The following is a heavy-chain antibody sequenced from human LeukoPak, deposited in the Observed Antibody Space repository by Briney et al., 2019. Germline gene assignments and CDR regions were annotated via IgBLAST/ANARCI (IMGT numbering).Heavy chain of an antibody. V-gene: IGHV3-48*02. Sequence: GESLRLSCAASGLTFSTSSMHWVRQAPGKGLEWVSYISRSSSTIYYADSVKGRFTISRDNAKNSLYLQMNSLRDEDTAVYYCARGYCSGGSCYSDYWGQGTLVTVSS. CDR3: ARGYCSGGSCYSDY. CDR2: ISRSSSTI. CDR1: GLTFSTSS. D-gene: IGHD2-15*01. J-gene: IGHJ4*02.